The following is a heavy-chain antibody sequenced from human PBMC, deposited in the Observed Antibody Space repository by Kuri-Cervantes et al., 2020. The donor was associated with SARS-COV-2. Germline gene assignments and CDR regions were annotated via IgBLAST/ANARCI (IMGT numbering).Heavy chain of an antibody. V-gene: IGHV3-23*01. CDR1: GFTFSSYA. CDR2: ISGSGGST. D-gene: IGHD3-22*01. CDR3: ARDRYYDSSGLFDY. J-gene: IGHJ4*02. Sequence: GESLKISCAASGFTFSSYAMSWVRQAPGKGLEWVSAISGSGGSTYYADSVKGRFTISRDNAKNSLYLQMNSLRAEDTAVYYCARDRYYDSSGLFDYWGQGTLVTVSS.